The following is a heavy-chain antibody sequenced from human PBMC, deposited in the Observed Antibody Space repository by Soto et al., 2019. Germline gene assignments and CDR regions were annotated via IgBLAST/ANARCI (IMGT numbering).Heavy chain of an antibody. J-gene: IGHJ6*02. V-gene: IGHV4-31*03. CDR2: IYYSGST. Sequence: PSETLSLTCTVSGGSISSGGYYWSWIRQHPGKGLEWIGYIYYSGSTYYNPSLKSRVTISVDTSKNQFSLKLSSVTAADTAVYYSARDLPSGFYGMDVWGQGTTVTVS. CDR3: ARDLPSGFYGMDV. CDR1: GGSISSGGYY. D-gene: IGHD3-22*01.